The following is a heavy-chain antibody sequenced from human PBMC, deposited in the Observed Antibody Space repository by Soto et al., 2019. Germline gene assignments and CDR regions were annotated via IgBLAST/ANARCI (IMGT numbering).Heavy chain of an antibody. V-gene: IGHV4-61*08. J-gene: IGHJ6*02. CDR2: IYYSGST. D-gene: IGHD6-19*01. CDR3: ARDRVAVACSDWDRWYYYYGMDV. CDR1: GDTISTGGYT. Sequence: PSETLSLTCDVSGDTISTGGYTWAWIRQPPGKGLEWIGYIYYSGSTNYNPSLKSRVTISVDTSKNQFSLKLSSVTAADTAVYYCARDRVAVACSDWDRWYYYYGMDVWGQGTTVTVSS.